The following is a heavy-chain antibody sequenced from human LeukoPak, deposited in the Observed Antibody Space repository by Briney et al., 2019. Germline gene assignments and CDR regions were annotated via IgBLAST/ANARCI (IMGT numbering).Heavy chain of an antibody. CDR3: AKESVLSSSWYLFDY. CDR2: ISYDGSNK. Sequence: GRSLRLSCAASGFTFSSYGMHWVRQAPGKGLEWVAVISYDGSNKYYADSVKGRFTISRDNSKNTLYLQMNSLRAEDTAVYYCAKESVLSSSWYLFDYWGQGTLVTVSS. D-gene: IGHD6-13*01. V-gene: IGHV3-30*18. CDR1: GFTFSSYG. J-gene: IGHJ4*02.